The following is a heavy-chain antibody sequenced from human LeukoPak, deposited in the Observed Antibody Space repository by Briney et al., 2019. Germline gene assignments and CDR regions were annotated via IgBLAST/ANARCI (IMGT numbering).Heavy chain of an antibody. CDR2: ISSSSNYI. D-gene: IGHD6-13*01. CDR1: GFSFSSYS. V-gene: IGHV3-21*01. J-gene: IGHJ3*02. Sequence: GGSLRLSCAASGFSFSSYSMNWVRQAPGKVLEWVSSISSSSNYIYYADSVKGRFTISRDNAKNSLYLQMNSLRAEDTAVYYCARPDEQQLVRDAFDIWGQGTMVTVSS. CDR3: ARPDEQQLVRDAFDI.